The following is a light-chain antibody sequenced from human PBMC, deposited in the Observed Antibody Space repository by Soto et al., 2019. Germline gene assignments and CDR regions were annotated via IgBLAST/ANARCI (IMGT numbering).Light chain of an antibody. CDR2: LNGDASH. V-gene: IGLV4-69*01. J-gene: IGLJ2*01. CDR3: HTWGTGIVV. CDR1: SGHSSYA. Sequence: QPVLTQSPSASASLGASVKLTCTLSSGHSSYAIEWHQQQPEKGPRYLMKLNGDASHSKGGGIADRFSGSISGAERYLSICGRQAEDEAGYCCHTWGTGIVVFGGGTELAVL.